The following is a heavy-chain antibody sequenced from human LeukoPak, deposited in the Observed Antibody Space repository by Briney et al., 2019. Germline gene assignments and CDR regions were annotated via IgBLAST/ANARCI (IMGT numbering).Heavy chain of an antibody. Sequence: SETLSLTCAVSGGSISSGGYSWSWIRQPPGKGLEWIGYIYHSGSTYYNPSLKSRVTISVDRSKNQFSLKLSSVTAADTAVYYCARRRVYSGSGEFDFWGQGTLVTVSS. CDR2: IYHSGST. CDR1: GGSISSGGYS. CDR3: ARRRVYSGSGEFDF. D-gene: IGHD5-12*01. J-gene: IGHJ4*02. V-gene: IGHV4-30-2*01.